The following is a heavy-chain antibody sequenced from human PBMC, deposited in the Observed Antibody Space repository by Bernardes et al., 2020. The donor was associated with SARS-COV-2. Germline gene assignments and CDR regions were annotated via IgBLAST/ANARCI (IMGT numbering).Heavy chain of an antibody. D-gene: IGHD3-9*01. CDR3: ASPRVDFDWLLPLHY. CDR2: TSYDGDNK. Sequence: SLRLSRAVSDVSLSTHVMHWVCRAPGKGLEWVAVTSYDGDNKYYADSVKGRFTISRDNSMNTQYLEMNSLTPEDTAVYYCASPRVDFDWLLPLHYWGRGTRVTVSS. CDR1: DVSLSTHV. V-gene: IGHV3-30-3*01. J-gene: IGHJ4*02.